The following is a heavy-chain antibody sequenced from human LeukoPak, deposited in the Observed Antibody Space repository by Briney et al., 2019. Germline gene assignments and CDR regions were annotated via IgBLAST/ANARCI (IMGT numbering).Heavy chain of an antibody. D-gene: IGHD3-16*01. CDR1: GGSISSNGYY. CDR3: ASLGASYDAFDI. J-gene: IGHJ3*02. Sequence: PSETLSLTCTVSGGSISSNGYYWSWMRQHPGKGLEWIGYIYYSGSTYYNPSLKRRVTISVDTTNNQFSLKLSSVTAADTAVYYCASLGASYDAFDIWGQGTMVTVSS. CDR2: IYYSGST. V-gene: IGHV4-31*03.